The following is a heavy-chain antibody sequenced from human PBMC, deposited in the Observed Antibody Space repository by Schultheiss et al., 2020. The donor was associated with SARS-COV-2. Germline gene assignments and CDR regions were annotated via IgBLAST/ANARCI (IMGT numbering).Heavy chain of an antibody. D-gene: IGHD1-26*01. CDR1: GFAFSSYW. CDR3: ASSWSYYYFDY. V-gene: IGHV4-34*01. Sequence: GSLRLSCAASGFAFSSYWMSWVRQAPGKGLEWIGEINHSGSSNYNPSLKSRVTISVDTSKNQFSLKLSSVTAADTAVYYCASSWSYYYFDYWGQGTLVTVSS. J-gene: IGHJ4*02. CDR2: INHSGSS.